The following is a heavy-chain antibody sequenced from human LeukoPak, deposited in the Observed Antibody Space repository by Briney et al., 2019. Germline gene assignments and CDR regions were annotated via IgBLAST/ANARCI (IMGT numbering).Heavy chain of an antibody. CDR1: GGSISSSSYY. CDR3: ARKPGYYDSSGYYQQAIDY. Sequence: PSETLSLTCTVSGGSISSSSYYWGWIRQPPGKGLEWIGSIYYSGSTYYNPSLKSRVTISVDTSKNQFSLKLSSVTAADTAVYYCARKPGYYDSSGYYQQAIDYWGQGTLVTVSS. D-gene: IGHD3-22*01. CDR2: IYYSGST. J-gene: IGHJ4*02. V-gene: IGHV4-39*01.